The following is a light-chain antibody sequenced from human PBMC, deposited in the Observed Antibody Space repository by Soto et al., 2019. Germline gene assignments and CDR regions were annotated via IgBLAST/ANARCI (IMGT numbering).Light chain of an antibody. CDR1: QGVSKW. CDR2: GAS. CDR3: QQANSFPLT. J-gene: IGKJ5*01. Sequence: DIQLTQSPSSLSASVGDRVTITCRASQGVSKWLAWYQQKPGKAPILLIHGASNLQTGVPSRFSGSGSGTDFVLTITSLQPEDIATYFCQQANSFPLTFGQWTRLEI. V-gene: IGKV1-12*01.